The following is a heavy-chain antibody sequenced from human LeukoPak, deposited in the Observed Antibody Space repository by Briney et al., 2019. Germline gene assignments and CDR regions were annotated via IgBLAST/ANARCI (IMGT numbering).Heavy chain of an antibody. CDR3: AKEPRRDGYNYLDY. Sequence: EGSLRLSCAASGFTFSSYGMHWVRQAPGKGLEWVAVISYDGSNKYYADSVKGRFTISRDNSKNTLYLQMNSLRAEDTAVYYCAKEPRRDGYNYLDYWGQGTLVTVSS. CDR1: GFTFSSYG. D-gene: IGHD5-24*01. V-gene: IGHV3-30*18. CDR2: ISYDGSNK. J-gene: IGHJ4*02.